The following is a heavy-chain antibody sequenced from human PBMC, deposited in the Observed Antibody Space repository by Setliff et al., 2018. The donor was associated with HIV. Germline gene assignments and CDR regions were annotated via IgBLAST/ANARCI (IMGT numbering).Heavy chain of an antibody. V-gene: IGHV4-39*01. CDR2: IRSNGDT. CDR1: GASISSHNYY. J-gene: IGHJ4*02. Sequence: TSETLSLTCTVSGASISSHNYYWGWTRQSPGKGLEWIASIRSNGDTYYNPSLQSRVIISVDTSNNQISLKLTSVTAADTAVYYCTIPASSLAPNWGRGTQVTVSS. CDR3: TIPASSLAPN.